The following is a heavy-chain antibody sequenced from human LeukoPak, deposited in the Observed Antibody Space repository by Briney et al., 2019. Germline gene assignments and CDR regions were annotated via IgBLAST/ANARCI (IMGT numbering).Heavy chain of an antibody. D-gene: IGHD5-24*01. Sequence: ASVKVSCKASGYTFIGDYMHWVRQAPGQGLEWMGWMNPNSGNTGYAQKFQGRVTMTRNTPISTAYMELSSLRSEDTALYYCARTYGRDGYNYNYWGQGTLVTVSS. CDR2: MNPNSGNT. J-gene: IGHJ4*02. V-gene: IGHV1-8*02. CDR3: ARTYGRDGYNYNY. CDR1: GYTFIGDY.